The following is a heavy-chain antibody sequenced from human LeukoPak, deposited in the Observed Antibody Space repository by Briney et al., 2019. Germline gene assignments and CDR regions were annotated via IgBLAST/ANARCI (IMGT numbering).Heavy chain of an antibody. V-gene: IGHV4-39*07. CDR2: IYYSGST. D-gene: IGHD1-26*01. CDR1: GGSISSSSYY. J-gene: IGHJ4*02. Sequence: SETLSLTCTVSGGSISSSSYYGGWIRQPPGKGLEWIGSIYYSGSTYYNPSLKSRVTISVDTSKNQFSLELSSVTAADTAVYYCGRDGGSTSTGVFDYWGQGTLVTVSS. CDR3: GRDGGSTSTGVFDY.